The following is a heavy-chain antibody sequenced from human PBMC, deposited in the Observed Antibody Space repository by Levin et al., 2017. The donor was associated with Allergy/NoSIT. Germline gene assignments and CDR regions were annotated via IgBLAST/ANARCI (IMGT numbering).Heavy chain of an antibody. CDR2: IYNSGST. V-gene: IGHV4-39*02. J-gene: IGHJ3*02. Sequence: SETLSLTCTVSGGSISSSSYYWGWLRQPPGKGLEWIGNIYNSGSTYYNPSLKSRVTISVDTSKNQFSLKLSSVTAADAAVYYCARDQGYCTSSSCHGMAFDIWGQGTVVTVSS. CDR3: ARDQGYCTSSSCHGMAFDI. D-gene: IGHD2-2*01. CDR1: GGSISSSSYY.